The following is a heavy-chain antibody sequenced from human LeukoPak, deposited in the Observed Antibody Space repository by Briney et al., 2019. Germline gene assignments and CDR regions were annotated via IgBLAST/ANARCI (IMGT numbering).Heavy chain of an antibody. Sequence: ASVKVSCKASGYTFTSYGISWVRQAPGQGLEWMGWISAYNGNTNYAQKLQGRVTMTTDTSTSTAYMELRSLRSDDTAVYYCARDRPLWSGYYPFDYWGQGTLVTVSS. CDR3: ARDRPLWSGYYPFDY. J-gene: IGHJ4*02. CDR2: ISAYNGNT. D-gene: IGHD3-3*01. CDR1: GYTFTSYG. V-gene: IGHV1-18*01.